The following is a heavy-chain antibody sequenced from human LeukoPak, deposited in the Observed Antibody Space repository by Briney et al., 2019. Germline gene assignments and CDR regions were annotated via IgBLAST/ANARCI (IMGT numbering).Heavy chain of an antibody. V-gene: IGHV3-23*01. Sequence: PGGSLRLSCAASGFTFSSYAMSWVRQAPGKGLEWVSAISGSGGSTYYADSVKGRFTISRDNSKNTLYLQMNSLRAEDTAVYYCAKDLPDNIPAAMRAFQYDAFDIWGQGTMVTVSS. D-gene: IGHD2-2*01. CDR1: GFTFSSYA. CDR3: AKDLPDNIPAAMRAFQYDAFDI. CDR2: ISGSGGST. J-gene: IGHJ3*02.